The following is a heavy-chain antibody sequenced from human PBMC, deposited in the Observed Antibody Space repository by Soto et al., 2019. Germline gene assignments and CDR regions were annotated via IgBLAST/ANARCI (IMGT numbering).Heavy chain of an antibody. CDR2: ISSSSSYI. CDR1: GFTFSSYS. CDR3: ASPSGWGRFDY. Sequence: GGSLRPSCAASGFTFSSYSMNWVRQAPGKGLEWVSSISSSSSYIYYADSVKGRFTISRDNAKNSLYLQMNSLRAEDTAVYYCASPSGWGRFDYWGQGTLVTVSS. J-gene: IGHJ4*02. D-gene: IGHD6-19*01. V-gene: IGHV3-21*01.